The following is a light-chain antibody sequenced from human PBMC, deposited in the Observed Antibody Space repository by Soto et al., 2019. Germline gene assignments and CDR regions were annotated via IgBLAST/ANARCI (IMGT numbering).Light chain of an antibody. CDR3: CSYVGSGTWV. V-gene: IGLV2-23*01. CDR1: SSDIGGNKL. Sequence: QSALTQPASVSGSPGQSISISCTGISSDIGGNKLVSWYQQYPGKAPKLMIYEDSRRPSGVSNRFSGSKSDNTASLTISGLQAEDEADYHSCSYVGSGTWVFGGGTKLTVL. CDR2: EDS. J-gene: IGLJ3*02.